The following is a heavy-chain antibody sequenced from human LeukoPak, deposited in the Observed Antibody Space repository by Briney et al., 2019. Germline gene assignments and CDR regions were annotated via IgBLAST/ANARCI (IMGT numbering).Heavy chain of an antibody. D-gene: IGHD3-3*01. Sequence: SETLSLTCAVYGGSSSGYYWSWIRQPPGKGLEWIGEINHSGSTNYNPSLKSRVTISVDTSKNQFSLKLSSVTAADTAVYYCARAVRYYDFWSGPVVGFDPWGQGTLVTVSS. CDR3: ARAVRYYDFWSGPVVGFDP. CDR1: GGSSSGYY. J-gene: IGHJ5*02. V-gene: IGHV4-34*01. CDR2: INHSGST.